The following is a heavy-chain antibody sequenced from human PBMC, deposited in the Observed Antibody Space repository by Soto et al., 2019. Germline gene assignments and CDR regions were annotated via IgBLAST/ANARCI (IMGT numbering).Heavy chain of an antibody. J-gene: IGHJ4*02. V-gene: IGHV4-30-4*01. D-gene: IGHD2-2*01. CDR3: ARHYCSGTTCHYFDS. CDR1: GGSVSSGAYF. CDR2: IYFSATT. Sequence: SETLSLTCTVSGGSVSSGAYFWNWIRQPPGKGLEWIGYIYFSATTYYNPSLKSRLKISVNTAKNQFSLQLSSVTAADTAVYYRARHYCSGTTCHYFDSWGQGTLVTV.